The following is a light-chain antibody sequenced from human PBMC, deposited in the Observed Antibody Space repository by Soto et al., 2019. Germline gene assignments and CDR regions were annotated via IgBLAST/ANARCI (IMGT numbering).Light chain of an antibody. Sequence: QSVLTQPPSVSGAPGQRVTISCTGSSSNIGAGYDVHWYQQLPGTDPKLLVYGNSNRPSGVPDRFSGSKSGTSASLAITGLQADDEADYYCQSYDSSLSGPVVFGGGTKLTVL. CDR2: GNS. V-gene: IGLV1-40*01. J-gene: IGLJ2*01. CDR3: QSYDSSLSGPVV. CDR1: SSNIGAGYD.